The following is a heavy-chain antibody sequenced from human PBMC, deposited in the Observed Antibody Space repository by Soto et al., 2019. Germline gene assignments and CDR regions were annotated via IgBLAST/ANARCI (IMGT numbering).Heavy chain of an antibody. CDR2: IYYSGST. J-gene: IGHJ4*02. Sequence: QVQLQESGPGLVKPSQTLSLTCTVSGGSISSGDYYWSWIRQPPGKGLEWIGYIYYSGSTYYNPPLKGRVTISVDASKTQFSLKLSSVSAADTDVYYCAREGPENCSGGSCYFDYWGQGTLVTVSS. CDR3: AREGPENCSGGSCYFDY. D-gene: IGHD2-15*01. V-gene: IGHV4-30-4*01. CDR1: GGSISSGDYY.